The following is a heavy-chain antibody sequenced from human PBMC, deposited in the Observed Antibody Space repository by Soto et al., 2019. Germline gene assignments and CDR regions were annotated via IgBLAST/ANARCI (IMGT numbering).Heavy chain of an antibody. CDR1: GCTFSSYA. J-gene: IGHJ4*02. V-gene: IGHV3-23*01. CDR3: AKDRDALRYFDWLSNFDY. D-gene: IGHD3-9*01. CDR2: ISGSGGST. Sequence: GGSLRLSCAGSGCTFSSYAMSWVRQAKGKGLEWVSAISGSGGSTYYADSVKGRFTISRDNSKNTLYLQMNSLRAEDTAVYYCAKDRDALRYFDWLSNFDYWGQGTLVTVSS.